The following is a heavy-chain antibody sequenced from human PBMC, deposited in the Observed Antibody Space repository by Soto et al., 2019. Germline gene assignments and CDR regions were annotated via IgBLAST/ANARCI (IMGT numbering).Heavy chain of an antibody. J-gene: IGHJ4*02. CDR1: GFTFRMYS. D-gene: IGHD6-19*01. CDR2: MTSDMKTI. CDR3: ARSVEGHFDY. Sequence: EVQLVESGGGLVQPGGSLRLSCAASGFTFRMYSMNWIRQAPGKGLEWVSYMTSDMKTIHYADSVKGRFTISRDNARNSVYLQMTSLRDEDTAVYYCARSVEGHFDYWGQGTLVTVSS. V-gene: IGHV3-48*02.